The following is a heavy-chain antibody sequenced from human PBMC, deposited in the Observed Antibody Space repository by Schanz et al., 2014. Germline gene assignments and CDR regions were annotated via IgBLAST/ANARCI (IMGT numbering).Heavy chain of an antibody. CDR1: GFTFSSYG. V-gene: IGHV3-23*04. CDR3: RLWFGELYYGMDV. J-gene: IGHJ6*02. Sequence: VQLVESGGDVVQPGRSLRLSCAASGFTFSSYGMHWVRQAPGKGLAWVSAISGSGGSTYYADSVKGRFTISRDNSKNTLYLQMNSLRAEDTAVYYCRLWFGELYYGMDVWGQGTTVTVSS. CDR2: ISGSGGST. D-gene: IGHD3-10*01.